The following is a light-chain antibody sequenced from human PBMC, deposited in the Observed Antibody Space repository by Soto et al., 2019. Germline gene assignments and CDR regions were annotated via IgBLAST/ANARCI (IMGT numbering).Light chain of an antibody. CDR1: QSVSSSY. CDR3: QQYGSSPYT. J-gene: IGKJ2*01. V-gene: IGKV3-20*01. CDR2: GAS. Sequence: PGVRATLSCRASQSVSSSYLALYQQKPGQAPRLLIYGASSRATGIPDKFSGSGSGTDFTLTISRLEPEDFAAYYCQQYGSSPYTFGQGTKLEIK.